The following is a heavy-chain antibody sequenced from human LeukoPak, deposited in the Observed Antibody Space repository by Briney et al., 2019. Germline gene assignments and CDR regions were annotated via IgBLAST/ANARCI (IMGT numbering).Heavy chain of an antibody. J-gene: IGHJ4*02. CDR3: AKEVIAAGGNFEY. D-gene: IGHD6-13*01. V-gene: IGHV3-30*18. CDR2: ISYDGNNK. CDR1: GFTFSTSV. Sequence: GGSLRLSCAASGFTFSTSVMHWVRQAPGKGLEWVAVISYDGNNKYYADSVKGGFTISRDNSKKTLYVQMNSLRAEDTAVYYCAKEVIAAGGNFEYWGQGTLVTVSS.